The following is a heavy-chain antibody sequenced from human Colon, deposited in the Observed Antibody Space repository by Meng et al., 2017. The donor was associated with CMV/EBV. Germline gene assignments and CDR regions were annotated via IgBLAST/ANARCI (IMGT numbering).Heavy chain of an antibody. Sequence: GGSLRLSCAASGFTFNSYGMHWVRQAPGKGLEWVASLNPDGSQKGYVASMQGRFTISRDNAKNSMYLQMNSLRAEDTAVYYCARDPLFGALDYWGQGTLVTVSS. CDR2: LNPDGSQK. D-gene: IGHD3-3*01. J-gene: IGHJ4*02. CDR1: GFTFNSYG. CDR3: ARDPLFGALDY. V-gene: IGHV3-7*01.